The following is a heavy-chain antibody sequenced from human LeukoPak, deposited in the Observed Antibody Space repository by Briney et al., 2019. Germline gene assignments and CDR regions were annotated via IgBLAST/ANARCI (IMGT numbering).Heavy chain of an antibody. CDR3: ASLNYYDSSGYYHRPYFDY. Sequence: GGSLRLSRAASGFTFSSYWMSWVRQAPGKGLEWVANIKQDGSEKYYVDSVKGRFTISRDNAKNSLYLQMNSLRAEDTAVYYCASLNYYDSSGYYHRPYFDYWGQGTLVTVSS. CDR1: GFTFSSYW. V-gene: IGHV3-7*01. J-gene: IGHJ4*02. D-gene: IGHD3-22*01. CDR2: IKQDGSEK.